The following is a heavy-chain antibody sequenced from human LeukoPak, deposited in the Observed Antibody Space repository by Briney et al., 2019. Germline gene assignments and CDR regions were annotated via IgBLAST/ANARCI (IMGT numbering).Heavy chain of an antibody. CDR3: AKDTQYYYDDSGYIDF. D-gene: IGHD3-22*01. J-gene: IGHJ4*02. CDR2: LSGSGHST. V-gene: IGHV3-23*01. CDR1: GFTFSGYA. Sequence: GGSLRLSCAASGFTFSGYAMNWVRQPPGKGLEWVSSLSGSGHSTYYADSVKGRFTISRDNSKNTLYLQMDSLRAEDTAVCYCAKDTQYYYDDSGYIDFWGQGTLVTVSS.